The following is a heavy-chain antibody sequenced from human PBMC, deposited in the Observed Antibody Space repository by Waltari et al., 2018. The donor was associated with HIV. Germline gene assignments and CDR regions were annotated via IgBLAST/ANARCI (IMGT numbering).Heavy chain of an antibody. CDR3: VGGSGWLMDN. CDR1: DFTFNTYW. D-gene: IGHD6-19*01. J-gene: IGHJ4*02. CDR2: IKEDGSNE. Sequence: EVQLVESGGGLVQPGGSLRLSCAASDFTFNTYWMSWVRQAPGKGLEWVASIKEDGSNERYVDSVKGRFTISTDNAKKSLYLQMNSLRVEDSAVYYCVGGSGWLMDNWGQGTLVTVSS. V-gene: IGHV3-7*01.